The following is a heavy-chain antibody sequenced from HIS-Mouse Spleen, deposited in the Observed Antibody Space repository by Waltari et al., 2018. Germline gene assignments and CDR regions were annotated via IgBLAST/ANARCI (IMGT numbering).Heavy chain of an antibody. J-gene: IGHJ4*02. D-gene: IGHD2-15*01. CDR1: GGSIRSYY. Sequence: QVQLQESGPGLVQPSETLSLTCTVSGGSIRSYYWSWIRQPAGKGLEWIGRIYTSGSTNYNPSLKSRVTMSVDTSKNQFSLKLSSVTAADTAVYYCARYCSGGSCYGGSFDYWGQGTLVTVSS. CDR2: IYTSGST. V-gene: IGHV4-4*07. CDR3: ARYCSGGSCYGGSFDY.